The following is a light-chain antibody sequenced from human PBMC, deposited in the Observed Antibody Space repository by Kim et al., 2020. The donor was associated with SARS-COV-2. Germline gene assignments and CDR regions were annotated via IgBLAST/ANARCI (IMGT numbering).Light chain of an antibody. V-gene: IGKV1-27*01. Sequence: DIQMTQSPSSLSASIGDRVTITCRASQGISNYLVWYQQRPGKVPKLLIYAASTLQSGVPPRFSGSGSGTDFTLTISSLQPEDVATYYCQKYNSSPRTFGQETKVDIK. J-gene: IGKJ1*01. CDR1: QGISNY. CDR3: QKYNSSPRT. CDR2: AAS.